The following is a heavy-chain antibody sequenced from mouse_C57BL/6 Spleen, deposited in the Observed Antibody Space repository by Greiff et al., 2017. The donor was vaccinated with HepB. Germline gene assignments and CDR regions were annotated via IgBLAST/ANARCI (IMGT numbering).Heavy chain of an antibody. Sequence: EVQLQESVAELVRPGASVKLSCTASGFNIKNTYMHWVKQRPEQGLEWIGRIDPANGNTKYAPKFQGKATITADTSSNTAYLQLRSLTSEDTAIYYCAICDDGSCPFAYWGQGTLVTVSA. CDR2: IDPANGNT. V-gene: IGHV14-3*01. CDR1: GFNIKNTY. J-gene: IGHJ3*01. CDR3: AICDDGSCPFAY. D-gene: IGHD2-3*01.